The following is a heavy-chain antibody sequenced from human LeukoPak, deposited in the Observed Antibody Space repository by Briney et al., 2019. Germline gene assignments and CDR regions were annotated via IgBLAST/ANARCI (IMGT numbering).Heavy chain of an antibody. Sequence: SETLSLTCTVSGGSISSGDYYWSWIRQHPGKGLEWIGYISYSGSTYYNPSLKSRVTMSVDTSKNQFSLKLSSVTAADTAVYCCAREPNYGDHIIDYWGQGTLVTVSS. CDR1: GGSISSGDYY. J-gene: IGHJ4*02. CDR2: ISYSGST. D-gene: IGHD4-17*01. CDR3: AREPNYGDHIIDY. V-gene: IGHV4-31*03.